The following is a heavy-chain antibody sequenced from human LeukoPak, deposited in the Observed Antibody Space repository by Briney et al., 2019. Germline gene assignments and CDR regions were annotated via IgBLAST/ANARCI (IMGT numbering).Heavy chain of an antibody. V-gene: IGHV3-21*03. CDR2: IFSSGTYI. CDR3: ARDFYDGFALDY. D-gene: IGHD2/OR15-2a*01. Sequence: GGSLRLSCAASGFTFSRYSMHWVRQAPGKWLAWVSFIFSSGTYIYCTDSVKGRFTISRDNARNSLYLQMDNLRAEDTGVYYCARDFYDGFALDYWGQGTLVTVSS. CDR1: GFTFSRYS. J-gene: IGHJ4*02.